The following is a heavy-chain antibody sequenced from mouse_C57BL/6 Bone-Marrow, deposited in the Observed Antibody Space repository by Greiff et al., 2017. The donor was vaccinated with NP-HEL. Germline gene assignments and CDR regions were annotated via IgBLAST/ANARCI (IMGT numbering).Heavy chain of an antibody. J-gene: IGHJ4*01. Sequence: QVQLKQPGAELVKPGASVKLSCKASGYTFTSYWMHWVKQRPGQGLEWIGMIHPNSGSTNYNAKFKSKATLTVDKSSSTAYMQLSSLTSEDSAVYYCAREDYGSSYAMDYWGQGTSVTVSS. CDR1: GYTFTSYW. CDR3: AREDYGSSYAMDY. V-gene: IGHV1-64*01. CDR2: IHPNSGST. D-gene: IGHD1-1*01.